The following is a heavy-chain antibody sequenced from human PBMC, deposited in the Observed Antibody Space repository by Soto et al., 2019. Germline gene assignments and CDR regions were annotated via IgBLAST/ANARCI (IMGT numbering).Heavy chain of an antibody. J-gene: IGHJ3*02. D-gene: IGHD1-1*01. CDR2: MSHSGGT. CDR1: GGFVSSGSYY. CDR3: ARVERGTATTVVDAFDI. Sequence: QVQLQQWGAGLLKPSETLSLTCAVYGGFVSSGSYYWSWIRQPPGKGLEWIGEMSHSGGTHFNPSLRSRDTVSVDTSKNQFALKMSSVTAADTALYYCARVERGTATTVVDAFDIWGPGKMVTVSS. V-gene: IGHV4-34*01.